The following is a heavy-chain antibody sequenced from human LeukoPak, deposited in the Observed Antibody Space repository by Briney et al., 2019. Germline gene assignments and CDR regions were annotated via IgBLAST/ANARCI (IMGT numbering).Heavy chain of an antibody. V-gene: IGHV1-18*01. CDR3: ARGSTPRYYYDSSGYYRGAVDY. D-gene: IGHD3-22*01. CDR1: GYTFTTYC. Sequence: ASGKVSCKPSGYTFTTYCISWVRQAPGQGIEWIGWISGYNGNTKYAQKFEGRVTMTTDTSTSTAYMELRRLRSDATAVYYCARGSTPRYYYDSSGYYRGAVDYWGQGTLVTISS. CDR2: ISGYNGNT. J-gene: IGHJ4*02.